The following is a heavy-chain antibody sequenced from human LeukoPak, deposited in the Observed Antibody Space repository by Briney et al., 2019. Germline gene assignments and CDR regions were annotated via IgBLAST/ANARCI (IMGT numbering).Heavy chain of an antibody. CDR3: ARANLQQLVNNWFDP. Sequence: SETLSLTSAAYGGSFSGYYWSWIRQPPGKGLEWIWEINHSGSTNYNPSLKSRVTISVDTSKNQFSLKLSSVTAADTAVYYCARANLQQLVNNWFDPWGQGTLVTVSS. CDR2: INHSGST. V-gene: IGHV4-34*01. CDR1: GGSFSGYY. J-gene: IGHJ5*02. D-gene: IGHD6-13*01.